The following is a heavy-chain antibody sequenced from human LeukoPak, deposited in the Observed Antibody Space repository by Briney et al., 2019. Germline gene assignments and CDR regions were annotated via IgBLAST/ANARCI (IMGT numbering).Heavy chain of an antibody. J-gene: IGHJ5*02. CDR1: GGTFTSCA. Sequence: GASVKVSCKTSGGTFTSCAITWVRQAPGQGLEWMGKIIPISGTTNYAQKFQGRVTFTADESTSTAYMELSSLRSEDTALYYCARKLRLGGNWFDPWGQGTLVTVSS. CDR2: IIPISGTT. V-gene: IGHV1-69*13. CDR3: ARKLRLGGNWFDP. D-gene: IGHD1-26*01.